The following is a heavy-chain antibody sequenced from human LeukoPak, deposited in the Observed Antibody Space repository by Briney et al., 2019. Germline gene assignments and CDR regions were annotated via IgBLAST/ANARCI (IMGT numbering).Heavy chain of an antibody. CDR3: ARHEGGSYSLFDY. Sequence: SETLSLTCTVSGGSISSHYWSWIRQPPAEGLEWIGYIYTSGSTNYNPSLKSRVTISVDTSKNQFSLKLSSVTAADTAVYYCARHEGGSYSLFDYWGQGTLVTVSS. CDR1: GGSISSHY. D-gene: IGHD1-26*01. J-gene: IGHJ4*02. V-gene: IGHV4-4*09. CDR2: IYTSGST.